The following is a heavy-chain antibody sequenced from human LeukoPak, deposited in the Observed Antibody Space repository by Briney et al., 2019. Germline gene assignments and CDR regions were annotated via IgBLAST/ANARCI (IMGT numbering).Heavy chain of an antibody. CDR1: GFTFSSYG. CDR2: ISYDGSNK. CDR3: AKDQADIVVVPAAPFDY. J-gene: IGHJ4*02. V-gene: IGHV3-30*18. D-gene: IGHD2-2*01. Sequence: GGSLRLSCAASGFTFSSYGMHWVRQAPGKGLEWVAVISYDGSNKYYADSVKGRFTIARDNSKNTLYLQMNSLRAEDTAVYYCAKDQADIVVVPAAPFDYWGQGILVTVSS.